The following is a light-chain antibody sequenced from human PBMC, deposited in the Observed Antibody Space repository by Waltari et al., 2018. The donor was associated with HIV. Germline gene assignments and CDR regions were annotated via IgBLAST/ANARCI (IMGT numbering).Light chain of an antibody. CDR2: CAS. Sequence: EIVMTQSPASLAVSLGGRAIINCTSSQSLLNRSNNKNYVTWYQQKSGQPPKLIMYCASTRESGVSDRLAGGGSGTRFTLTINRLQASDWAVYFCQQYYSNGRTFGQGTTVEVK. CDR1: QSLLNRSNNKNY. V-gene: IGKV4-1*01. J-gene: IGKJ1*01. CDR3: QQYYSNGRT.